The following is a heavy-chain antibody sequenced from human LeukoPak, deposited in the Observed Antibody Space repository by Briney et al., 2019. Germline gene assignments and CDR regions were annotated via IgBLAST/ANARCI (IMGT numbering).Heavy chain of an antibody. J-gene: IGHJ6*02. CDR1: GYTFTGYY. CDR3: ARGFRRVLRPPFYYYGMDV. CDR2: INPNSGGT. D-gene: IGHD2/OR15-2a*01. Sequence: ASVKVSCKASGYTFTGYYMHWVRQAPGQGLEWMGWINPNSGGTNYAQKFQGRVTMTRDTSISTAYMELSRLRSDDTAVYCCARGFRRVLRPPFYYYGMDVWGQGTTVTVSS. V-gene: IGHV1-2*02.